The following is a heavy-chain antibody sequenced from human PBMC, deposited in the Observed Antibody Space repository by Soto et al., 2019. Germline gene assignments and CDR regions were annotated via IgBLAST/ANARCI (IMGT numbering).Heavy chain of an antibody. CDR2: INPNSGGT. D-gene: IGHD6-19*01. V-gene: IGHV1-2*02. CDR1: GYTFTGYY. J-gene: IGHJ4*02. Sequence: ASVKVSCKASGYTFTGYYMHWVRQAPGQGLEWMGWINPNSGGTNYAQKFQGRVTMTRDTSISTAYMELSRLRSDDTAVYYCARVRDSSGWSPSDYWGQGTLVTVSS. CDR3: ARVRDSSGWSPSDY.